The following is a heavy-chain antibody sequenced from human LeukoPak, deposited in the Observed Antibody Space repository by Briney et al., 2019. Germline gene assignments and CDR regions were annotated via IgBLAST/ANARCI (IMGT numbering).Heavy chain of an antibody. V-gene: IGHV1-2*02. CDR1: GYTFTGYY. Sequence: EASVKVSCKASGYTFTGYYMHWVRQAPGQGLEWMGWINPNSGGTNYAQKFQGRVTMTRDTSISTAYMELSRLRSDDTAVYYCARGIDSSSWGHFQHWGQGTLVTVSS. CDR3: ARGIDSSSWGHFQH. CDR2: INPNSGGT. J-gene: IGHJ1*01. D-gene: IGHD6-13*01.